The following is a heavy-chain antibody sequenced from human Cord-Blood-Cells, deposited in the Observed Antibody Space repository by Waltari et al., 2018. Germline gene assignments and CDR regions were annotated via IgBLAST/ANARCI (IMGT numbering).Heavy chain of an antibody. J-gene: IGHJ4*02. CDR1: GGSFSGYY. Sequence: QVQLQQWGAGLLKPSETLSLTCAVYGGSFSGYYWSWIRQPPGKGLEWIGEMNHSGSTNYNPSLKSRVTISVDTSKNQLSLKLSSVTAADTDVYYCARAVHSSSWFGGYWGQGTLVTVSS. CDR3: ARAVHSSSWFGGY. D-gene: IGHD6-13*01. CDR2: MNHSGST. V-gene: IGHV4-34*01.